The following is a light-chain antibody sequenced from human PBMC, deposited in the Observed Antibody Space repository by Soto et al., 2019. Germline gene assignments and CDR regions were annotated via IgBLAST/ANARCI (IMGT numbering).Light chain of an antibody. CDR3: QAWDSSIEVV. Sequence: SYELTQPPSVSVSPGQTASITCSGDKLGDKYACWYQQKPGQSPVLVIYQDSKRPSGIPERFSGSNSRNTATLTISGTQAMDEADYYCQAWDSSIEVVFGGGTKVTVL. CDR2: QDS. CDR1: KLGDKY. V-gene: IGLV3-1*01. J-gene: IGLJ2*01.